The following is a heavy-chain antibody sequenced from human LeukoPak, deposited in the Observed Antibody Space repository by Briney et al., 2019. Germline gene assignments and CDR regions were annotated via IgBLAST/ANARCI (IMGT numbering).Heavy chain of an antibody. CDR2: IFYVGST. V-gene: IGHV4-59*08. J-gene: IGHJ4*02. CDR3: ARSITGTVALHY. Sequence: SETLYLTCTVSGGSISGNYWSWIRQPLGKGLEWIGYIFYVGSTIYNPYLKSRVTISVDTSKSQFALQLSSVSAPDTAVYYCARSITGTVALHYWGQGTLVTVSS. CDR1: GGSISGNY. D-gene: IGHD3-3*02.